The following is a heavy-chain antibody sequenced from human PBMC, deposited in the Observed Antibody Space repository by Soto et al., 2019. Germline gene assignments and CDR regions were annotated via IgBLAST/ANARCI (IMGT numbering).Heavy chain of an antibody. Sequence: PGGSLRLSCSASGFTFSTYGMSWVRQAPGKGLEWVSAISGSGATTYHADSVKGRFTISRDNSRNTLYLQMNGLRAEGTALYYCSKWRSSWTNYYYYYGMDVWGQGTTVTVSS. CDR3: SKWRSSWTNYYYYYGMDV. D-gene: IGHD6-13*01. J-gene: IGHJ6*02. V-gene: IGHV3-23*01. CDR2: ISGSGATT. CDR1: GFTFSTYG.